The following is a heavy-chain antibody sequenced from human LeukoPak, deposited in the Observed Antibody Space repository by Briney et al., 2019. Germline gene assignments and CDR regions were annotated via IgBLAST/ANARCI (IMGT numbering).Heavy chain of an antibody. CDR2: IKQDGSEK. CDR1: GFTFSNYW. Sequence: GGSLRLSCATSGFTFSNYWMSWVHQAPGKGLEWVANIKQDGSEKYYVDSVKGRFTISRENAKNSLYLQMNSLRVDDMAVYYCAREGQITTGYYYYMDVWGKGSTVTVSS. D-gene: IGHD3-16*01. V-gene: IGHV3-7*01. J-gene: IGHJ6*03. CDR3: AREGQITTGYYYYMDV.